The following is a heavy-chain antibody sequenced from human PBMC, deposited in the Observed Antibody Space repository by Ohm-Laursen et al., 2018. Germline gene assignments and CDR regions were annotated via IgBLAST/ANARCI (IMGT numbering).Heavy chain of an antibody. CDR3: ARETVALDY. V-gene: IGHV3-33*08. J-gene: IGHJ4*02. CDR2: IWYDGSNK. CDR1: GFVFTTYA. Sequence: SLRLSCAAPGFVFTTYAMHWVRQAPGKGLEWVAVIWYDGSNKYYADSVKGRFTISRDNSKNTLYLQMNSLRAEDTAVYYCARETVALDYWGQGTLVTVSS. D-gene: IGHD4-23*01.